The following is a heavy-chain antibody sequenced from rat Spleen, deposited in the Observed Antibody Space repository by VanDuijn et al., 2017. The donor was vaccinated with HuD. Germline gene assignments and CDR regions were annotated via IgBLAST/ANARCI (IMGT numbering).Heavy chain of an antibody. CDR3: ARHNSGYFDY. CDR2: ISNDGSST. CDR1: GFSFTNYG. D-gene: IGHD4-3*01. V-gene: IGHV5-29*01. Sequence: EVQLVESGGGLVQPGRSLKLSCVASGFSFTNYGMAWVRQAPTKGLEWVATISNDGSSTYYRDSVKGRFIIFRDNAKNSLYLQMDSLRSEDTATYYCARHNSGYFDYWGQGVMVTVSS. J-gene: IGHJ2*01.